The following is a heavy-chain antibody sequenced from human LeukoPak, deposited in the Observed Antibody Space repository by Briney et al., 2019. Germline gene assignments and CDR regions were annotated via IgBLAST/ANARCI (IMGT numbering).Heavy chain of an antibody. CDR2: ISYDGSNK. CDR1: GFTFSSYG. J-gene: IGHJ4*02. Sequence: GGSLRLSCAASGFTFSSYGMHWVRQAPGKGLEWVAVISYDGSNKYYADSVKGRFTISRDNSKNTLYLQMNSLRAEDTAVYYCAKDRVGVMLDYWGQGTLVTVSS. D-gene: IGHD3-16*01. CDR3: AKDRVGVMLDY. V-gene: IGHV3-30*18.